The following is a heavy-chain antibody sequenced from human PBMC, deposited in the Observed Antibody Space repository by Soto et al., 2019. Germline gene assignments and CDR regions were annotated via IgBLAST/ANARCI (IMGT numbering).Heavy chain of an antibody. CDR1: GGSISSSSYY. J-gene: IGHJ4*02. CDR3: ARHDRQEQMTTVTISFDY. CDR2: IYYSGST. Sequence: PSVTLSLTCTVSGGSISSSSYYWGWIRQPPGKGLEWIGSIYYSGSTYYNPSLKSRVIISVDTSKNQFSLKLSSVTAADTAVYYCARHDRQEQMTTVTISFDYWGQGTLVTVSS. V-gene: IGHV4-39*01. D-gene: IGHD4-17*01.